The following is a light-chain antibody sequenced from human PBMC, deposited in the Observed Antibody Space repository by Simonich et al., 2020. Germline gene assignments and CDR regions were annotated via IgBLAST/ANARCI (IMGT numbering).Light chain of an antibody. J-gene: IGLJ3*02. CDR3: QSYDSSNRV. CDR2: EDN. V-gene: IGLV6-57*03. CDR1: SGSIASNY. Sequence: NFMLTQPHSVSESPGKTVTISCTRSSGSIASNYVQWYPQRPGSAPTTVIYEDNQRPSGVPDRFSGSIDSSSNSASLTSSGLKTEDEADYYCQSYDSSNRVFGGGTKLTVL.